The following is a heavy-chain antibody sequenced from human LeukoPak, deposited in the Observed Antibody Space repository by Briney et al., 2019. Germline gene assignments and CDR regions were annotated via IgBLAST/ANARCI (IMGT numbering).Heavy chain of an antibody. Sequence: PSETLSLTCTVSGYSISGGYYWGWIRQSPGKGLEWIGNIHHSGNIYYNVSLKSRVTISVHTSNNQFSLNLNSVTAADTAVYYCARDRGGLDAFDIWGQGTMVTVSS. CDR3: ARDRGGLDAFDI. J-gene: IGHJ3*02. D-gene: IGHD3-10*01. CDR2: IHHSGNI. CDR1: GYSISGGYY. V-gene: IGHV4-38-2*02.